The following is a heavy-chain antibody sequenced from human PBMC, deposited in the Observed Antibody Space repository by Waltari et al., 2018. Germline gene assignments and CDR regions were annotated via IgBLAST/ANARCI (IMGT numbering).Heavy chain of an antibody. D-gene: IGHD2-15*01. Sequence: QLQLQESGPGLVKPSETLSITCSVSGGSISSTSYYWGWIRQPPGKGLEWVGSFSYNGKTDDNPSLKSRVTISVDTAKNQFSLQLTSVTAADTAMYYCARPGRVGGGSLMGWAYWGQGTLVTVSS. V-gene: IGHV4-39*01. CDR2: FSYNGKT. CDR1: GGSISSTSYY. J-gene: IGHJ4*02. CDR3: ARPGRVGGGSLMGWAY.